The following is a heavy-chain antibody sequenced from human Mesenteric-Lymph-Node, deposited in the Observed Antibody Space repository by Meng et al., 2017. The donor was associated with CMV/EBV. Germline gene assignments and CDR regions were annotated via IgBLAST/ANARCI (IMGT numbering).Heavy chain of an antibody. J-gene: IGHJ4*02. CDR3: ARDHYYDSSGYYPGYFDY. CDR2: ISSSSSYI. V-gene: IGHV3-21*01. CDR1: GFTFSSYE. D-gene: IGHD3-22*01. Sequence: GESLKISCAASGFTFSSYEMNWVRQAPGKGLEWVSSISSSSSYIYYADSVKGRFTISRDNAKNSLYLQMNSLRAEDTAVYYCARDHYYDSSGYYPGYFDYWGQGTLVTVSS.